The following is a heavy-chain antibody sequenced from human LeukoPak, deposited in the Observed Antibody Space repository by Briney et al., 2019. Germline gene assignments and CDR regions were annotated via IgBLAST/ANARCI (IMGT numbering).Heavy chain of an antibody. D-gene: IGHD2-2*01. CDR2: IYYSGST. CDR3: ARLRGSHCSSTSCYYPYYFDY. J-gene: IGHJ4*02. Sequence: PSETLSLTCTVSGGSISSSSYYWGWIRQPPGKGLEWIGYIYYSGSTNYNSSLKSRVTISVDTSKNQFSLKLSSVTAADTAVYYCARLRGSHCSSTSCYYPYYFDYWGQGTLVTVSS. V-gene: IGHV4-61*05. CDR1: GGSISSSSYY.